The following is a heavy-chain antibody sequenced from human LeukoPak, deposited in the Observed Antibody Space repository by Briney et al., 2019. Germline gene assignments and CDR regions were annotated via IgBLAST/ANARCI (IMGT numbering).Heavy chain of an antibody. Sequence: SETLSLTCTVSGGSISSSSYYWGWIRQPPGKGLEWIGSIYYSGSTYYNPSLKSRVTISVDTSKNQFSLRLSSVTAADTAVYYCARDQPYYDSSGYLFDYWGQETLVTVSS. J-gene: IGHJ4*02. V-gene: IGHV4-39*07. CDR2: IYYSGST. CDR3: ARDQPYYDSSGYLFDY. CDR1: GGSISSSSYY. D-gene: IGHD3-22*01.